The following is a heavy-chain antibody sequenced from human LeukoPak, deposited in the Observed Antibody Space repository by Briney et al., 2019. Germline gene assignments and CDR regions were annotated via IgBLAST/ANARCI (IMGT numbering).Heavy chain of an antibody. CDR3: ARGQSITY. Sequence: RPGGSLRLSCAASGFTFSGYWMSWVRQAPGKGLEWLANIKEDGSEKYYVDSVKGRFTISRDNAKNSLYLQMNSLRAEDTAVYYCARGQSITYWGQGTLVTVSS. J-gene: IGHJ4*02. V-gene: IGHV3-7*05. CDR2: IKEDGSEK. CDR1: GFTFSGYW. D-gene: IGHD3-10*01.